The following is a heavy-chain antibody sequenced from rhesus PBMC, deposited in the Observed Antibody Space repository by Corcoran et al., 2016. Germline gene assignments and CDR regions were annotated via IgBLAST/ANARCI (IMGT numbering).Heavy chain of an antibody. D-gene: IGHD5-24*01. CDR1: GFTFSSYG. V-gene: IGHV3S5*01. Sequence: EVQLVETGGGLVQPGGSLKLSCAASGFTFSSYGMSWVRQAPGKGLEWVLAINSGGGSTNYADSVKGRFTISRDNSKNTLSLQMNSLRAEDTAVYYCAKSGYSYLGFDYWGQGVLVTVSS. CDR3: AKSGYSYLGFDY. J-gene: IGHJ4*01. CDR2: INSGGGST.